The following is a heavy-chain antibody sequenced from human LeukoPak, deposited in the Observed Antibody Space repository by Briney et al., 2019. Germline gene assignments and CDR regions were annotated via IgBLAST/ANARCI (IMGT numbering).Heavy chain of an antibody. Sequence: SETLSLTCTVSGGSISSSSYYWGWIRQPPGKGLEWIGSIYYSGSTYYNPSLKSRVTISVDTCKNQFSLKLSSVTAADTAVYYCARHDPSSGWYYLDYWGQGTLVTVSS. D-gene: IGHD6-19*01. CDR2: IYYSGST. J-gene: IGHJ4*02. V-gene: IGHV4-39*01. CDR3: ARHDPSSGWYYLDY. CDR1: GGSISSSSYY.